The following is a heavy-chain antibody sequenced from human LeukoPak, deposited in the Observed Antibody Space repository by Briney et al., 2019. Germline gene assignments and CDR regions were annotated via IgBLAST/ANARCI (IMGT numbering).Heavy chain of an antibody. V-gene: IGHV4-34*01. Sequence: SETLSLTCAVYGGSFSGYYWSWIRQPPGKGLEWIGEINHSGSTNYNPSHKSRVTISVDTSKNQFSLKLSSVTAADTAVYYCARTTVVTPFDYWGQGILVTVSS. D-gene: IGHD4-23*01. CDR3: ARTTVVTPFDY. J-gene: IGHJ4*02. CDR2: INHSGST. CDR1: GGSFSGYY.